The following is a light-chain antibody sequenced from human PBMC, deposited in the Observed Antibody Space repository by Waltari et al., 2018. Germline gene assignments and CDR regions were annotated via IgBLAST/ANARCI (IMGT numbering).Light chain of an antibody. J-gene: IGLJ2*01. V-gene: IGLV6-57*03. CDR2: DDD. CDR1: SGSISTNS. CDR3: QSYQSTSVI. Sequence: NFMLTQPHSVSESPGKTVTISCTRSSGSISTNSVPWYQQRPGSAPTALIFDDDRRPSGVPDRFSGSIDRSSNSASLTISGLKTEDEADYYCQSYQSTSVIFGGGTKLTVL.